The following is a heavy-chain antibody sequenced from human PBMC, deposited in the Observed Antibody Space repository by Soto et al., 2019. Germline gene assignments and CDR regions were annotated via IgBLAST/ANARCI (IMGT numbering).Heavy chain of an antibody. J-gene: IGHJ4*02. CDR3: ASAASRLTPYFFDS. CDR2: IIPYYNTR. CDR1: EGTFNSYA. D-gene: IGHD2-2*01. V-gene: IGHV1-69*01. Sequence: QAQVVQSGAEVRQHGSSVKLSCKASEGTFNSYAISWVLQAPGQGLEWMGGIIPYYNTRNYAQKFQARVTIPADDSTNTVYMELSSLRPDDTVVYFCASAASRLTPYFFDSCAQGTLVTVSS.